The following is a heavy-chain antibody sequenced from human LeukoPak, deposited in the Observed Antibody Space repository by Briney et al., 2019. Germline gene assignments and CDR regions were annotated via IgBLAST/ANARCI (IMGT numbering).Heavy chain of an antibody. D-gene: IGHD2-2*01. CDR3: ARSPSKKYQLLKWRDDAFDI. CDR2: ISSSGSTI. J-gene: IGHJ3*02. CDR1: GFTFGSYE. Sequence: GGSLRLSCAASGFTFGSYEMNWVRQAPGKGLEWVSYISSSGSTIYYADSVKGRFTISRDNAKNLLYLDMNSLRAEDTAVYYCARSPSKKYQLLKWRDDAFDIWGQGTMVTVSS. V-gene: IGHV3-48*03.